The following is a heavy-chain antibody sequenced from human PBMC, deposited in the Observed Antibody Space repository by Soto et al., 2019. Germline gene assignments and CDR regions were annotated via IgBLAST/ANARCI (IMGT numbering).Heavy chain of an antibody. J-gene: IGHJ6*02. V-gene: IGHV3-30*18. CDR1: RFTFSSYL. D-gene: IGHD6-13*01. CDR3: AKASSSWDGYYYYGMDV. Sequence: AGAPILSCASPRFTFSSYLMHLVRQAPGKGLEWVAVISYDGSNKYYADSVKGRFTISRDNSKNTLYLQMDSLRAEDSAVYYCAKASSSWDGYYYYGMDVWGPGTTVTVSS. CDR2: ISYDGSNK.